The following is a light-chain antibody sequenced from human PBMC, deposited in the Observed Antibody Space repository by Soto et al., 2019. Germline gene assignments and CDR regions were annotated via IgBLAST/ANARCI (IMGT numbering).Light chain of an antibody. Sequence: DLQLTQSPSFLSASVGDRLTITCRASQDIRSSLAWYQQKPGKAPNLLIYTVSTFQSGVPSRFSGSRSGTEFTLTISSLQPEDFATYYCQQFNSSPFTFGGGTKVEI. J-gene: IGKJ4*01. CDR1: QDIRSS. CDR3: QQFNSSPFT. CDR2: TVS. V-gene: IGKV1-9*01.